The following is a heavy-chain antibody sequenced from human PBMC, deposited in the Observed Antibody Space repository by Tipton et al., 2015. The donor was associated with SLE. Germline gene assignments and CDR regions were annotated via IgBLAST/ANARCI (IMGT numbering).Heavy chain of an antibody. CDR2: IYHTGGT. CDR1: GYSISSGYY. Sequence: GLVKPSEILSLTCGVSGYSISSGYYWGWIRQPPGKGLEWIGSIYHTGGTHYNPSLKSRVTMSVDPSKKQLSLTLMSVTAADTAVYFCARIIAGPGDAFDVWGQGTMVTVSS. CDR3: ARIIAGPGDAFDV. V-gene: IGHV4-38-2*01. J-gene: IGHJ3*01.